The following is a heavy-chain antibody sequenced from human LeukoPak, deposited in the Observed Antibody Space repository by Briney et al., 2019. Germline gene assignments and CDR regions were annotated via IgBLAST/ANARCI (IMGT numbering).Heavy chain of an antibody. V-gene: IGHV3-30*02. CDR3: GREKTYGDYGHSDDY. J-gene: IGHJ4*02. D-gene: IGHD4-17*01. CDR2: IRYDGSNK. CDR1: GFTFSSYG. Sequence: SGGSLRLSCAASGFTFSSYGMHWVRQAPGKGLEWVAFIRYDGSNKYYAGSVKGRFTISRDNAKNSLYLQMNSLRAEDTAVYYCGREKTYGDYGHSDDYWGQGTLVTVSS.